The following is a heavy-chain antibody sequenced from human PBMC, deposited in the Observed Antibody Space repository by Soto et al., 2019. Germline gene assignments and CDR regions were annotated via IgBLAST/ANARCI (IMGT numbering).Heavy chain of an antibody. CDR1: GGSISSGGYY. CDR3: ARDWRGYSYGYYYYYGMDV. D-gene: IGHD5-18*01. V-gene: IGHV4-31*03. J-gene: IGHJ6*02. CDR2: FYYSGST. Sequence: PSETLSLTCTVSGGSISSGGYYWSWIRQHPGKGLEWIGYFYYSGSTYYNPSLKSRITISVDTSKNQFSLKLSSVTAADTAVYYCARDWRGYSYGYYYYYGMDVWGQGTTVTVSS.